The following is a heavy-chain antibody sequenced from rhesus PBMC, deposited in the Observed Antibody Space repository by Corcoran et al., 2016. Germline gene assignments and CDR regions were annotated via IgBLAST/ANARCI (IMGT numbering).Heavy chain of an antibody. D-gene: IGHD3-9*01. Sequence: QVQLPESGPGLVTPSATLSLTCPVSGGSITAPSYWRWLGPPPRQGMEWLGRIHGRGGSTNYKPSLKSRVTISRYTSKNQFSLKLTSVTTADTAVYYCVRDPHEDDYWLLDLDFDYWGQGVLVTVSS. CDR3: VRDPHEDDYWLLDLDFDY. J-gene: IGHJ4*01. V-gene: IGHV4-106*01. CDR2: IHGRGGST. CDR1: GGSITAPSY.